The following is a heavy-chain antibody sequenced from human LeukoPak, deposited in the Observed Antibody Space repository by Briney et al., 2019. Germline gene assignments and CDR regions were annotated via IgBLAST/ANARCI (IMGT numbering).Heavy chain of an antibody. CDR1: GGSISSGGYY. D-gene: IGHD3-16*02. CDR2: IYYSGST. Sequence: SETLSLTCTASGGSISSGGYYWSWIRQHPGKGLEWIGYIYYSGSTYYNPSLKSRVTISVDTSKNQFSLKLSSVTAADTAVYYCARDRPITFGGVIVRRGFDYWGQGTLVTVSS. CDR3: ARDRPITFGGVIVRRGFDY. J-gene: IGHJ4*02. V-gene: IGHV4-31*03.